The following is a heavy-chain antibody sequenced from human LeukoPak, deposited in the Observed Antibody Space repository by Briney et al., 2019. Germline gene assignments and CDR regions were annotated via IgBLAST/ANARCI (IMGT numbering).Heavy chain of an antibody. J-gene: IGHJ4*02. CDR3: ARLVRGVTDYYFDY. D-gene: IGHD3-10*01. V-gene: IGHV3-74*01. CDR2: INSDGSST. CDR1: GFTFSSYW. Sequence: PGGSLRLSCAASGFTFSSYWMHWVRRAPGKGLVWVSRINSDGSSTSYADSVKGRFTISRDNAKNTLYLQMNSLRAEDTAVYYCARLVRGVTDYYFDYWGQGTLVTVSS.